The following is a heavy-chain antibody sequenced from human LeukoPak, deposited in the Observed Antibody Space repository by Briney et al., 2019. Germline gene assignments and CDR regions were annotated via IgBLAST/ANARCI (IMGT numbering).Heavy chain of an antibody. D-gene: IGHD1-14*01. CDR2: ISAYNGNT. Sequence: ASVKVSCKASGYTFTSYGISWVRQAPGQGLELMGWISAYNGNTNYAQKFQGRVTMTEDTSTDTAYMELSSLRSEDTAVYYCATGPRQPQRYYFDYWGQGTLVTVSS. CDR3: ATGPRQPQRYYFDY. J-gene: IGHJ4*02. V-gene: IGHV1-18*01. CDR1: GYTFTSYG.